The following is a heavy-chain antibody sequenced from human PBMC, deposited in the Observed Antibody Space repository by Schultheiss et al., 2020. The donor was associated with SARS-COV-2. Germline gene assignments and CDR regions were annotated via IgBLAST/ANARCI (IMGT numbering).Heavy chain of an antibody. CDR2: IKSKTDGGTT. J-gene: IGHJ4*02. CDR3: TTSRWGGYYFDY. CDR1: GFTFSNAW. D-gene: IGHD6-19*01. Sequence: GGSLRLSCAASGFTFSNAWMSWVRQAPGKGLEWVGRIKSKTDGGTTYYAAPVKGRFTISRDDSKNTLYLQMNSLKTEDTAVYYCTTSRWGGYYFDYWGQGTLVTVSS. V-gene: IGHV3-15*01.